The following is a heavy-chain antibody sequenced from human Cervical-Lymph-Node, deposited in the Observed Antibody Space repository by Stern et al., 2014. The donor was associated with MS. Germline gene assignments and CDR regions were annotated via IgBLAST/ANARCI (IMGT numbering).Heavy chain of an antibody. V-gene: IGHV3-30*01. Sequence: MQLVESGGGVVQPGRSLRLSCAASGFTFINYPMHWVRQAPGNGLEWLAVIAYDGGNKDYAESAKGRFTVSRDNSRNTLYLQMNSLRAEDTGIYYCARDRENKSPWPEYDFDYWGQGILVTVSS. CDR1: GFTFINYP. D-gene: IGHD2/OR15-2a*01. CDR2: IAYDGGNK. CDR3: ARDRENKSPWPEYDFDY. J-gene: IGHJ4*02.